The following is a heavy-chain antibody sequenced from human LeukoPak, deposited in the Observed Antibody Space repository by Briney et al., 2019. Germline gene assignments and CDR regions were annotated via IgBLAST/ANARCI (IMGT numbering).Heavy chain of an antibody. CDR1: GFTFSSFE. CDR2: ISSSGSTI. V-gene: IGHV3-48*03. Sequence: GGSLRLSCAASGFTFSSFEMNWVRQAPGKRLEWVSYISSSGSTIYYADSVKGRFTISRDNAKNSLYLQMNSLRAEDTAVYYCATDLWNAFDIWGQGTMVTVSS. J-gene: IGHJ3*02. D-gene: IGHD3-10*01. CDR3: ATDLWNAFDI.